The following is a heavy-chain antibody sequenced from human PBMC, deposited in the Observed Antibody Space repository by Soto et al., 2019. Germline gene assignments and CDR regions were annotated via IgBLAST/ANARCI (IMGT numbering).Heavy chain of an antibody. D-gene: IGHD2-2*01. Sequence: PGGSLRLSCAASGFTFSSYEMNWVRQAPGKGLEWVSYISSSGSTIYYADSVKGRFTISRDNAKNSLYLQMNSLRAEDTAVYYCARGSDIVVVPAPYYWGQGTLVTVSS. CDR1: GFTFSSYE. V-gene: IGHV3-48*03. CDR2: ISSSGSTI. J-gene: IGHJ4*02. CDR3: ARGSDIVVVPAPYY.